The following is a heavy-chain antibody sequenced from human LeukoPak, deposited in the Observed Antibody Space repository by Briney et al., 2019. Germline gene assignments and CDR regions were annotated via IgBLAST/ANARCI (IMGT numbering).Heavy chain of an antibody. D-gene: IGHD4-17*01. CDR3: ARADYGDYECSL. CDR2: MNPNSGNT. V-gene: IGHV1-8*01. CDR1: GYTFTSYD. J-gene: IGHJ4*02. Sequence: ASVKVSCKASGYTFTSYDINWVRQATGQGLEWMGWMNPNSGNTGYAQKFQGRVTMTRNTSISTAYMELSSLRSEGTAVYYCARADYGDYECSLWGQGTLVTVSS.